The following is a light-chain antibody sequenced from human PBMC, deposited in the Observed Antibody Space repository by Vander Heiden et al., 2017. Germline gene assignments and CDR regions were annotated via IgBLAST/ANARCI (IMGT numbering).Light chain of an antibody. V-gene: IGLV2-8*01. CDR1: RSDVGGYNY. Sequence: QSALTQPPSASGSPGQSVTISCTGTRSDVGGYNYVSGYQQHPGKAPKLMIYEVSKRPSGVPDRFSGSKSGNTASLTVSGLQAEDEADYYCSSYAGSNNLGVFGTGTKVTVL. CDR2: EVS. J-gene: IGLJ1*01. CDR3: SSYAGSNNLGV.